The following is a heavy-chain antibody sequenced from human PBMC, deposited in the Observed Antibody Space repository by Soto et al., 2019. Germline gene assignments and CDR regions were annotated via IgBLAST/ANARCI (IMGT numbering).Heavy chain of an antibody. J-gene: IGHJ4*02. CDR3: AKDDDDYTFDY. V-gene: IGHV3-23*01. Sequence: PGGSLRLSCAASGFTFSSYAMSWVRQAPGKGLEWISAISGSGGSTYYADSVKGRFTISRVNSKSTLYLQMNSLRAEDTAVYYCAKDDDDYTFDYWGQGTLVTVSS. CDR2: ISGSGGST. CDR1: GFTFSSYA. D-gene: IGHD4-4*01.